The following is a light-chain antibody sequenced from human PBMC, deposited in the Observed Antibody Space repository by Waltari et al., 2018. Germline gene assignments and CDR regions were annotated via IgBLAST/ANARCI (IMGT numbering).Light chain of an antibody. CDR2: DVS. V-gene: IGLV2-11*01. CDR1: SSDGGGYNY. Sequence: QSALTQPRSVSGSPGQSVTISCTGTSSDGGGYNYVSWDQQHPGKAPKLMIYDVSKRPSGVPDRFSGSKSGNPASLTISGLQAEDEADYYCCSYAGSYTWVFGGGTKLTVL. CDR3: CSYAGSYTWV. J-gene: IGLJ3*02.